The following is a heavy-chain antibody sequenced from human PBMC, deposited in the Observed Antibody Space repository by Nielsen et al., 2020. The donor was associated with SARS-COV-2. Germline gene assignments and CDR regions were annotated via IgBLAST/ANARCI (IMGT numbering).Heavy chain of an antibody. CDR2: ISYDGSNK. CDR3: AKDRAAAGSGGGFDY. J-gene: IGHJ4*02. CDR1: GFTFSSYG. Sequence: GGSLRLSCAASGFTFSSYGMHWVRQAPGKGLEWVAVISYDGSNKYYADSVKGRFTISRDNAKNSLYLQMNSLRAEDTALYYCAKDRAAAGSGGGFDYWGQGTLVTVSS. V-gene: IGHV3-30*19. D-gene: IGHD6-13*01.